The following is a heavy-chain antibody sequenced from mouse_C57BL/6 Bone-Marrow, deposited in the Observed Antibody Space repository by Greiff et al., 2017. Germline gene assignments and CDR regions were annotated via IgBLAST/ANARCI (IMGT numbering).Heavy chain of an antibody. V-gene: IGHV2-2*01. CDR2: IWSGGST. D-gene: IGHD1-1*01. CDR3: ACYYYGSSLYAMDY. J-gene: IGHJ4*01. CDR1: GFSLTSYG. Sequence: QVQLQQSGPGLVQPSHSLSITCTVSGFSLTSYGVHWVRQSPGKGLEWLGVIWSGGSTDYNAAFISRLSISKDNSKSQVFFKMNSLQADDTAIYFCACYYYGSSLYAMDYGGQGTSVTVSS.